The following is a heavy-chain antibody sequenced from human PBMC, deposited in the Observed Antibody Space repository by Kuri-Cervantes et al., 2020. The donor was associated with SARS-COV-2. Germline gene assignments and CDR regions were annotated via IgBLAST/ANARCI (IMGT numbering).Heavy chain of an antibody. CDR2: ISSSSSYI. CDR3: ARICSSTSCYTGWGYYYYGMDV. Sequence: LSLTCAASGFTLRSYSMNWVRQAPGKGLEWVSSISSSSSYIYYADSVKGRFTISRDNAKNSLYLQMNSLRAEDTAVYYCARICSSTSCYTGWGYYYYGMDVWGQGTTVTVSS. J-gene: IGHJ6*02. V-gene: IGHV3-21*01. CDR1: GFTLRSYS. D-gene: IGHD2-2*02.